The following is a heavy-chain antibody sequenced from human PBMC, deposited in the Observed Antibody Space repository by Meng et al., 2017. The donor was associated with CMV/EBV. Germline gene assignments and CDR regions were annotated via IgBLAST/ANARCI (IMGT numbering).Heavy chain of an antibody. Sequence: GGSLRLSCAASGFTFSSYWMSWVRQAPGKGLEWVANIKQDGSEKYYVDSVKGRFTISRDNAKNSLYLQMNSLRAEDTAVYYCARDHMVGSSWYQPPIYYYYGMDVWGQGTTVTVSS. CDR3: ARDHMVGSSWYQPPIYYYYGMDV. J-gene: IGHJ6*02. V-gene: IGHV3-7*01. D-gene: IGHD6-13*01. CDR2: IKQDGSEK. CDR1: GFTFSSYW.